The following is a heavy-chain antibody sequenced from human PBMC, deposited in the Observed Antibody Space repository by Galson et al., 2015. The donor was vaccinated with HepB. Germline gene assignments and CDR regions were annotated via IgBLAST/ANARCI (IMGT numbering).Heavy chain of an antibody. CDR3: AKDSGVVVITNNWFDP. D-gene: IGHD3-22*01. CDR2: ISGSGGSK. J-gene: IGHJ5*02. Sequence: SLRLSCAASGFTFSSYAMSWVRQAPGKGLEWVSAISGSGGSKYYADSVKGRFTISRDNSKNTLYLQMNSLRAEDTAVYYCAKDSGVVVITNNWFDPWGQGTLVTVSS. CDR1: GFTFSSYA. V-gene: IGHV3-23*01.